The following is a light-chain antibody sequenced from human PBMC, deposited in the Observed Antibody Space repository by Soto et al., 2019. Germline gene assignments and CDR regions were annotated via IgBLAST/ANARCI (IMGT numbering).Light chain of an antibody. CDR1: QSVSSSY. Sequence: EIVLTQSPGTLSLSPGERATLSCRASQSVSSSYLAWYQQKPGQAPRLLIYDASNRATGIPDRFSASGSGTDFTLTISRLEPEDFAVYYCQQYESSPRTFGQGTKVE. J-gene: IGKJ1*01. CDR2: DAS. CDR3: QQYESSPRT. V-gene: IGKV3-20*01.